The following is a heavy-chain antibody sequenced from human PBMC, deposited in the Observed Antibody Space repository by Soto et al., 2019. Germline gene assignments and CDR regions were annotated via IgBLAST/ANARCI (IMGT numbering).Heavy chain of an antibody. CDR1: GFTFSNYG. Sequence: GYSGGSLRLSCAASGFTFSNYGMSWVRQAPGKGLEWVSAVSDNGARTRYADSVKGRFTIARDNSQNTLYLQMLSLRADDTAIYFFAKDYWNPRYFDNWGQGTLVTGSS. D-gene: IGHD1-1*01. CDR3: AKDYWNPRYFDN. CDR2: VSDNGART. V-gene: IGHV3-23*01. J-gene: IGHJ4*02.